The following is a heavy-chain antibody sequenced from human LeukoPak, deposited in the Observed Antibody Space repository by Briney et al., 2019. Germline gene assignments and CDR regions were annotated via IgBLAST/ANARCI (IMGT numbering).Heavy chain of an antibody. Sequence: GGSLRLSCAASGFTFSSSAMHWVRQAPGKGLKWVAVISYGGTTKIYAESVKGRFTISRDNSEDTLYLQMNSLTTEDTAVYYCAKAESPDILSGYYRSYFDHWGQGTLVTVSS. V-gene: IGHV3-30*04. CDR2: ISYGGTTK. CDR1: GFTFSSSA. J-gene: IGHJ4*02. D-gene: IGHD3-9*01. CDR3: AKAESPDILSGYYRSYFDH.